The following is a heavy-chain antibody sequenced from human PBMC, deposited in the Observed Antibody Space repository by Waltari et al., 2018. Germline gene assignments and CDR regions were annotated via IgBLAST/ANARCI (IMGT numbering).Heavy chain of an antibody. CDR3: ATGGSSYGDVTLWDY. Sequence: QVQLVQSGAEVKKPGASVKVSCKVSGYTLTELSMHWVRQAPGKGLEWMGGFDPEDGETSDAQTFQGRVAMTEDTSTDTAYMELSSLRSEDTAVYYCATGGSSYGDVTLWDYWGQGTLVTVSS. CDR1: GYTLTELS. J-gene: IGHJ4*02. CDR2: FDPEDGET. D-gene: IGHD4-17*01. V-gene: IGHV1-24*01.